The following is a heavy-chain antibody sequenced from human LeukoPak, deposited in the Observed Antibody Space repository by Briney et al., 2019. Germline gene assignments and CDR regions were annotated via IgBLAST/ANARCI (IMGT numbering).Heavy chain of an antibody. CDR3: ARVGYYDYVWGSYRPYNWFDP. D-gene: IGHD3-16*02. CDR1: GGSISSSSYY. CDR2: IYYSGST. Sequence: PSETLSLTCTVSGGSISSSSYYWGWIRQPPGKGLEWIGSIYYSGSTYYNPSLKSRVTISVDTSKNQFSLKLSSVTAADTAVYYCARVGYYDYVWGSYRPYNWFDPWGQGTLVTVSS. J-gene: IGHJ5*02. V-gene: IGHV4-39*07.